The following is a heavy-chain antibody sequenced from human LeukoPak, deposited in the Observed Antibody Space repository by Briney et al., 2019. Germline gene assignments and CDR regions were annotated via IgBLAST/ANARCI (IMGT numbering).Heavy chain of an antibody. J-gene: IGHJ4*02. CDR1: GFTLSNAW. CDR3: AKDLDHDYDDYGLDY. CDR2: VSYDGINK. V-gene: IGHV3-30*18. D-gene: IGHD4-17*01. Sequence: PGGSLRLSCAASGFTLSNAWMNWVRQAPGKGLEWVALVSYDGINKYYADSVKGRFTISRDNSKNTLYLQMNSLRAEDTAVYSCAKDLDHDYDDYGLDYWGQGTLVTVSS.